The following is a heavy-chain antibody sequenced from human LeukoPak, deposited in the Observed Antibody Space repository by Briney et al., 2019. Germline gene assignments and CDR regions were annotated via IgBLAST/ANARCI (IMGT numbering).Heavy chain of an antibody. Sequence: GESLKISCQASGYSFSSFCIGWVRQMPGKGLEWMGIIHPGDSDTRYSPSFQGQVTISADKSLSTAYLQWSSLKPSDTAMYYCARSGYSYGPLDYWGQGTLVTVSS. CDR1: GYSFSSFC. V-gene: IGHV5-51*01. CDR3: ARSGYSYGPLDY. J-gene: IGHJ4*02. CDR2: IHPGDSDT. D-gene: IGHD5-18*01.